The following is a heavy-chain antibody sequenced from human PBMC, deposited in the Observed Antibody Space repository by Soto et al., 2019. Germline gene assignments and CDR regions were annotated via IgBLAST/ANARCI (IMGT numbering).Heavy chain of an antibody. CDR2: ISYDGSNK. D-gene: IGHD3-22*01. Sequence: GGFLRLSCAASGFTFSSYAMHWVRQAPGKGLEWVAVISYDGSNKYYADSVKGRFTISRDNSKNTLYLQMNSLRAEDTAVYYCALTRYYYDSSGYAFDYWGQGTLVTV. CDR1: GFTFSSYA. J-gene: IGHJ4*02. V-gene: IGHV3-30-3*01. CDR3: ALTRYYYDSSGYAFDY.